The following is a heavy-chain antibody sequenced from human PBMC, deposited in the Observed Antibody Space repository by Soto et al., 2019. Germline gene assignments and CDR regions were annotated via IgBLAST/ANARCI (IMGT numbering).Heavy chain of an antibody. Sequence: QVQLVQSGAEVKKPGASVKVSCKASGYTFTSYGISWVRQAPGQGLEWMGWISAYNGNTNYAQKLQGRVTMTTDTATSTDYMELRSLRSDDTAVYYCARDRGGQQLVLGCGMEVWGQGTTVTVSS. CDR1: GYTFTSYG. V-gene: IGHV1-18*01. CDR3: ARDRGGQQLVLGCGMEV. D-gene: IGHD6-13*01. J-gene: IGHJ6*02. CDR2: ISAYNGNT.